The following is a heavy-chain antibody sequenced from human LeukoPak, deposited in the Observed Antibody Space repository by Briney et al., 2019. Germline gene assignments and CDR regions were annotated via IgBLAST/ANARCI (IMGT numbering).Heavy chain of an antibody. Sequence: GGSLRLSCAASGFSFSRYNMNWVRQAPGKGLEWVSSISSSPSYIYYADSVMGRFTISRDDAKNSLYLQMNSLRAEDTAVYYCARGNLWFGELVYWGQGTLVTVSS. V-gene: IGHV3-21*01. D-gene: IGHD3-10*01. CDR1: GFSFSRYN. CDR3: ARGNLWFGELVY. J-gene: IGHJ4*02. CDR2: ISSSPSYI.